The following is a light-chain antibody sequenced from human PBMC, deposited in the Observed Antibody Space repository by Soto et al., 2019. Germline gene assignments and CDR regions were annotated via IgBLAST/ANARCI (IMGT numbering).Light chain of an antibody. Sequence: EIVLTQSPGTLSLSPGERATLSCRASQSVSSSYLAWYQQKPGQAPRLLIYGASSRATGIPDRFSGIGSGTYFTLTIIRLDPEDFAVYYCYQYGSSRTFGQGANVEIK. CDR3: YQYGSSRT. CDR1: QSVSSSY. CDR2: GAS. J-gene: IGKJ1*01. V-gene: IGKV3-20*01.